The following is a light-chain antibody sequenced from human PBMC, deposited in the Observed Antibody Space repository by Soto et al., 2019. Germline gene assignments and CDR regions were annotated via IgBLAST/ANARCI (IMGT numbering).Light chain of an antibody. CDR3: QRRCNLPPWT. CDR1: QSVSSY. CDR2: DAS. J-gene: IGKJ1*01. V-gene: IGKV3-11*01. Sequence: EIVLTQSPATLSLSPGERVTLSCRASQSVSSYLAWYQQKPGQAPRLLIYDASNRATCIPARFSGSRSGTDLALTISSLEPEDFAVYYCQRRCNLPPWTFCQGTHGEIK.